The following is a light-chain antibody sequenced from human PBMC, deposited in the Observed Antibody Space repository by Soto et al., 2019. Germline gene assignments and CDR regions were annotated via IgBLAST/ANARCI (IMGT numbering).Light chain of an antibody. CDR1: QSVSSN. J-gene: IGKJ1*01. Sequence: EIVMTQSPATLSVSPGERATLSCSASQSVSSNFAWYQQKPGQAPNLLISGASTRATCIPARFSGSGSGTEVTLPISSLQSEDFAVYYCQQYNNWPRTFGQGTKVEIK. CDR3: QQYNNWPRT. V-gene: IGKV3-15*01. CDR2: GAS.